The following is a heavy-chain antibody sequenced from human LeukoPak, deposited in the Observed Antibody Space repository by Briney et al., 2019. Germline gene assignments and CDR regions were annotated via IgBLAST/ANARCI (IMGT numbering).Heavy chain of an antibody. Sequence: PGGALRLSCAASGFTFSNAWMSWVRQAPGKGLEWVGRIKSKTDGGTTDYAAPVKGRFTISRDDSKNTLYLQMNSLKTEDTAVYYCTTERGRWLRASWGQGTLVTVSS. CDR3: TTERGRWLRAS. V-gene: IGHV3-15*01. CDR2: IKSKTDGGTT. CDR1: GFTFSNAW. J-gene: IGHJ4*02. D-gene: IGHD5-24*01.